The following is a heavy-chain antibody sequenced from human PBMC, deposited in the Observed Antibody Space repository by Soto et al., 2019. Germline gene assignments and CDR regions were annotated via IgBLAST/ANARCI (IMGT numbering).Heavy chain of an antibody. Sequence: EVQLLESGGGLVQPGGSLRLSCVGSGFFFSSYTMTWVRQAPGKGLEWVSSFSATSENTYYADSVRGRFTISGDNSKNTLFLQMNSLTAEDTAMYYCAKARDPQWVRLPFDYWGQGILVIVSS. V-gene: IGHV3-23*01. CDR2: FSATSENT. CDR3: AKARDPQWVRLPFDY. D-gene: IGHD6-19*01. CDR1: GFFFSSYT. J-gene: IGHJ4*02.